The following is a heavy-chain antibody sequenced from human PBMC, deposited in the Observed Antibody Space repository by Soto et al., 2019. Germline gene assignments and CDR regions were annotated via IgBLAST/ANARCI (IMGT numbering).Heavy chain of an antibody. CDR1: GYTFTSYY. CDR3: AREGGDGYNSGWFDP. Sequence: QVQLVQSGAEVKKPGASVKVSCKASGYTFTSYYMHWVRQAPGQGLEWMGIINPSGGSTSYAQKFQGGVTMTRDTSTSTVYMELSSLRSEDTAVYYCAREGGDGYNSGWFDPWGQGTLVTVSS. D-gene: IGHD2-21*01. CDR2: INPSGGST. J-gene: IGHJ5*02. V-gene: IGHV1-46*01.